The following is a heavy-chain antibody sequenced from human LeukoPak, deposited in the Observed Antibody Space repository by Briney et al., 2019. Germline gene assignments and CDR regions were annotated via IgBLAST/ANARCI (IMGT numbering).Heavy chain of an antibody. CDR2: IIPILGIA. CDR3: ARADKIQLGIGDY. J-gene: IGHJ4*02. D-gene: IGHD1-1*01. Sequence: SVKVSCKASGGTFSSYAISWVRQAPGQGLEWMGRIIPILGIANYAQKFQGRVTITADKSTSTAYMELSSLRSEDTAVYYCARADKIQLGIGDYWGQGTLVTVSS. CDR1: GGTFSSYA. V-gene: IGHV1-69*04.